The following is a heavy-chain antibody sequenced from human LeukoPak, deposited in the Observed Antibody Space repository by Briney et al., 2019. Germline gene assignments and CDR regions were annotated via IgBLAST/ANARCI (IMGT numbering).Heavy chain of an antibody. D-gene: IGHD5-18*01. V-gene: IGHV3-23*01. CDR1: GFTFDDHG. CDR3: ARESAPGYSYGYYYYYYMDV. Sequence: PGGSLRLSCAASGFTFDDHGMTWVRQAPGKGLEWVSAISGSGGSTYYADSVKGRFTISRDNSKNTPYLQMNSLRAEDTAVYYCARESAPGYSYGYYYYYYMDVWGKGTTVTVSS. CDR2: ISGSGGST. J-gene: IGHJ6*03.